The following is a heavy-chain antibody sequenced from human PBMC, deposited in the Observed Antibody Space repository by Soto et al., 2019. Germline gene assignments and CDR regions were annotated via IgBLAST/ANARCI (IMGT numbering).Heavy chain of an antibody. CDR2: ISWDGGST. Sequence: GGSLRLSFAASGFTFDDYTMHWVRQAPGKGLEWVYLISWDGGSTYYADSVKGRFTISRDDSKNSLYLQMNSLRTEDTALYYCAKDMSKRWLKLGSEXDYWVQGTLVTXS. D-gene: IGHD5-12*01. V-gene: IGHV3-43*01. CDR1: GFTFDDYT. J-gene: IGHJ4*02. CDR3: AKDMSKRWLKLGSEXDY.